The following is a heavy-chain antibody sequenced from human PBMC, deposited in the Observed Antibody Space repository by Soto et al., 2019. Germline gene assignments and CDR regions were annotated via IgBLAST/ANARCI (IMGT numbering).Heavy chain of an antibody. Sequence: GGSLRLSCVASGFTFSGYGIHWVRQAPGKGLEWVGVISSDGNIQYYAESVKGRFTISRDNSRNTLYLQMDSLRPGDTAVYYCAKEIAVAGDLDYWGHGTLVTVSS. CDR2: ISSDGNIQ. D-gene: IGHD6-19*01. CDR3: AKEIAVAGDLDY. CDR1: GFTFSGYG. V-gene: IGHV3-30*18. J-gene: IGHJ4*01.